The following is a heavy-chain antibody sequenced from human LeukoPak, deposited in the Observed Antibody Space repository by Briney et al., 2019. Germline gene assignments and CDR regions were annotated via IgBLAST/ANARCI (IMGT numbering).Heavy chain of an antibody. J-gene: IGHJ4*02. CDR1: GFTFSSYA. V-gene: IGHV3-64D*09. CDR3: VKWYYYDSSGYRNFDY. CDR2: ISSNGGST. Sequence: PGGSLRPSCSASGFTFSSYAMHWVRQAPGKGLEYVSAISSNGGSTYYADSVKGRFTISRDNSKNTLYLQMSSLRAEDTAVYYCVKWYYYDSSGYRNFDYWGQGTLVTVSS. D-gene: IGHD3-22*01.